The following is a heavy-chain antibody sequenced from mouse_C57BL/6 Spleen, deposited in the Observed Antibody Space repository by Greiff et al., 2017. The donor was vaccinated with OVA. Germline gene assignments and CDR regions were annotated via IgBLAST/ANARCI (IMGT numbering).Heavy chain of an antibody. D-gene: IGHD1-1*01. CDR1: GYTFTSYW. CDR2: IPPNSGST. Sequence: QVQLKQPGAGLVKPGASVTLSCKASGYTFTSYWMHWVKQRPGQGLEWIGMIPPNSGSTNYNEKFKSKATLTVDKSTSTVYMQLSSLTSEDSAVYYCARGGSSPPFAYWGQGTLVTVSA. CDR3: ARGGSSPPFAY. V-gene: IGHV1-64*01. J-gene: IGHJ3*01.